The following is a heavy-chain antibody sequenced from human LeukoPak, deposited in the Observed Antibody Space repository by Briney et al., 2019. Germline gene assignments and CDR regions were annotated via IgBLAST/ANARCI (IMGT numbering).Heavy chain of an antibody. CDR1: RFTFSSYA. CDR3: AKDLLGAYNPGTFDY. Sequence: GGSLRLSCAASRFTFSSYAMSWVRQAPGKGLEWVSATSGSGGSTYYADSVKGRFTISRDNSKNTLYLQMNSLRAEDTAVYYCAKDLLGAYNPGTFDYWGQGTLVTVSS. V-gene: IGHV3-23*01. CDR2: TSGSGGST. D-gene: IGHD1-26*01. J-gene: IGHJ4*02.